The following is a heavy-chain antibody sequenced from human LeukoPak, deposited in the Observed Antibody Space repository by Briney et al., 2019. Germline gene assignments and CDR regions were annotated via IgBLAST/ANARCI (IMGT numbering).Heavy chain of an antibody. J-gene: IGHJ4*02. V-gene: IGHV3-74*01. CDR2: IASDGSST. Sequence: GGSLRLSCAASGFTFSSYWMNWVRRAPGKGLVWVSRIASDGSSTTYADSVKGRFSISRDNAKNTLYLQMNSLRVEDTAVYYCARGRPHGNDYWGQGTLVTVSS. CDR3: ARGRPHGNDY. CDR1: GFTFSSYW. D-gene: IGHD4-23*01.